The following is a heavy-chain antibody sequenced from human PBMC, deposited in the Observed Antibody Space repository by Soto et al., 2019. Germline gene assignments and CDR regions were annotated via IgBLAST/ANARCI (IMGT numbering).Heavy chain of an antibody. D-gene: IGHD3-22*01. Sequence: ASVKVSRKACGYTFTCNGRSWVRQAPGPGLEWMGWISAYNGNTNYAQKLQGRVTMTTDTSTSTAYMELRSLRSDDTAVYYCARIYYYDSSGPTGWFDPWGQGTLVNVS. J-gene: IGHJ5*02. V-gene: IGHV1-18*01. CDR1: GYTFTCNG. CDR2: ISAYNGNT. CDR3: ARIYYYDSSGPTGWFDP.